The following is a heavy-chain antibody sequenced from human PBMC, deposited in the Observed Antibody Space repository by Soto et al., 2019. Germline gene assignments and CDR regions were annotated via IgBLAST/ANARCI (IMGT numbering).Heavy chain of an antibody. J-gene: IGHJ4*02. CDR1: GGSISSGGYY. CDR3: ARQLKGIVVVPAAMAPFGY. CDR2: IYYSGST. V-gene: IGHV4-61*08. Sequence: SETLSLTCTVSGGSISSGGYYWSWIRQPPGKGLEWIGYIYYSGSTNYNPSLKSRVTISVDTSKNQFSLKLSSVTAADTAVYYCARQLKGIVVVPAAMAPFGYWGQGTLVTVSS. D-gene: IGHD2-2*01.